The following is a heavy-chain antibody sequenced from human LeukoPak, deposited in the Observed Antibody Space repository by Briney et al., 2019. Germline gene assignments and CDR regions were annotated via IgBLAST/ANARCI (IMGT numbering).Heavy chain of an antibody. V-gene: IGHV4-30-2*01. CDR1: GGSISSGGYY. J-gene: IGHJ4*02. Sequence: PSETLSLTCTVSGGSISSGGYYWSWIRQPPGKGLEWIGYIYHSGSTYYNPSLKSRVTISVDRSKNQFSLKLSSVTAADTAVYYCARVSSSSFDYWGQGTLVTVSS. CDR3: ARVSSSSFDY. CDR2: IYHSGST. D-gene: IGHD6-6*01.